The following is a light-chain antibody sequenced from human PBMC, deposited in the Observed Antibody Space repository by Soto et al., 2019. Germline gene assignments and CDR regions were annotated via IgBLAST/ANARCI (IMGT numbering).Light chain of an antibody. CDR3: QQYGDSPPWT. V-gene: IGKV3-20*01. CDR2: GVS. Sequence: EIVLTQSPGTLSLSPGERATLSCRASQSLSSNYLAWFQLKPGQAPRLLIYGVSRRAAGIPDRFRGSGSGTDFTLTISRLEPEDFAVYFCQQYGDSPPWTFGQGTKLEI. CDR1: QSLSSNY. J-gene: IGKJ2*02.